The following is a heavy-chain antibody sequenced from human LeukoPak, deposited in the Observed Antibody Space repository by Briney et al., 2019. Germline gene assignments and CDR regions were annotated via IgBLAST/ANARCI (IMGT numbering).Heavy chain of an antibody. J-gene: IGHJ4*02. Sequence: ASVKVSCKASGYSLNAYYMHWVRQAPGQGLEWMGWINPSSGGTKYAQKFQGRVTMARDTSISTTYMELSRLTSDDTAVYYCARGLGLDYWGQGTLVTLST. CDR2: INPSSGGT. CDR1: GYSLNAYY. D-gene: IGHD4-11*01. CDR3: ARGLGLDY. V-gene: IGHV1-2*02.